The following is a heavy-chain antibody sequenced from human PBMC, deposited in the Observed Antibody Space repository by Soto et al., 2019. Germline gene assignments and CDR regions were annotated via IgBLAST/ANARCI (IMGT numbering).Heavy chain of an antibody. V-gene: IGHV3-21*01. CDR1: GFTFDAYP. D-gene: IGHD6-13*01. CDR2: ISSSSSYI. J-gene: IGHJ6*02. Sequence: PGGSLRLSCAASGFTFDAYPMHWVRQAPGKGLEWVSSISSSSSYIYYADSVKGRFTISRDNAKNSLYLQMNSLRAEDTAVYYCARDPPPPQAAAGNPSRFLNYYYYYGMDVWGQGTTVTVSS. CDR3: ARDPPPPQAAAGNPSRFLNYYYYYGMDV.